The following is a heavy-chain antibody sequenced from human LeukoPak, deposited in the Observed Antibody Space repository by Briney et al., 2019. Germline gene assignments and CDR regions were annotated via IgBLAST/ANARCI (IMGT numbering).Heavy chain of an antibody. Sequence: GASVKVSCKASGYTFTRYYMHWVRQAPGQGLEWMGIINPSGGSTSNAQKFQGRVTMTRDTSTSTVYMEVSSLRSEDTAVYYCARGVLLVVSYGRSIHYWGQGTLVTVSS. CDR1: GYTFTRYY. J-gene: IGHJ4*02. CDR3: ARGVLLVVSYGRSIHY. CDR2: INPSGGST. D-gene: IGHD5-18*01. V-gene: IGHV1-46*01.